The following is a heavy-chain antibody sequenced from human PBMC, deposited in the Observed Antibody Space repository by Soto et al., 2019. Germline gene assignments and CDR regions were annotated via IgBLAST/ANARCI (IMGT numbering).Heavy chain of an antibody. CDR3: SLYDFWSGPRSSIFDY. CDR2: IDSDGSST. V-gene: IGHV3-74*01. D-gene: IGHD3-3*01. CDR1: GLTLTNYW. Sequence: GGSLRLSCATSGLTLTNYWMHWVRQDPGKGLVWVSRIDSDGSSTSYADSVKGRFTISRDNAKNTLYLQMNSLRAEDTAVYYCSLYDFWSGPRSSIFDYWGQGTLVTVSS. J-gene: IGHJ4*02.